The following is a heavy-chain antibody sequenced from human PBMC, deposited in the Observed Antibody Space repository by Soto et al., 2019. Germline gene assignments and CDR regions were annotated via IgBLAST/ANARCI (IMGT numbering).Heavy chain of an antibody. V-gene: IGHV4-59*01. CDR2: IHYSGTT. J-gene: IGHJ4*02. CDR3: ARYNSYAIDY. D-gene: IGHD2-8*01. Sequence: TRSLTCLLYGTSISRNYTGCNRQPPGKGLEWIANIHYSGTTNYNPTLASRVTLSVDTSKNQFSLKMTSVTAADRAMYFCARYNSYAIDYWGRGTLVTVSS. CDR1: GTSISRNY.